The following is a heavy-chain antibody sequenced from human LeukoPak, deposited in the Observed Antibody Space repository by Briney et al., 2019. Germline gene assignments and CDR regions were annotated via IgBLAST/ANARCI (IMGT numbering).Heavy chain of an antibody. D-gene: IGHD4-17*01. V-gene: IGHV3-48*03. Sequence: GGSLRLSCAASGFTFSSYEMNWVRQAPGKELEWVSYISSSGSTIYYADSVKGRFTISRDNAKNSLYLQMNSLRAEDTAVYYCARDSEPNGDYVGYFDYWGQGTLVTVSS. CDR2: ISSSGSTI. CDR3: ARDSEPNGDYVGYFDY. J-gene: IGHJ4*02. CDR1: GFTFSSYE.